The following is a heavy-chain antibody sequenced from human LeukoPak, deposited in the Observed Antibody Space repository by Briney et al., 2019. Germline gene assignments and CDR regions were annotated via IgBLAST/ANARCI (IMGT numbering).Heavy chain of an antibody. Sequence: GGSLRLSCAASGFMFSDYGMHWIRQAPGKGLEWVAFIWYDGSNEYYADSVKGRFTIFRDDSKNTLYLQMNSVGAEDTGVYYCARSMVTMMYYFEHWGQGTLVTVSS. J-gene: IGHJ4*02. CDR2: IWYDGSNE. D-gene: IGHD2-21*02. V-gene: IGHV3-33*01. CDR3: ARSMVTMMYYFEH. CDR1: GFMFSDYG.